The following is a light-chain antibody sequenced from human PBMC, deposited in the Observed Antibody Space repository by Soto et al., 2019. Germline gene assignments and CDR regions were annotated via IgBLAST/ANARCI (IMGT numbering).Light chain of an antibody. J-gene: IGLJ1*01. Sequence: QSVLTQPASVSGSPGQWITISGTGTTSDVGSYNLFSWYQHHPGKAPKLMIYEVSKRPSGVSNRFSGSKSGNTASLTISGLQAEDEADYYCCSYAGSSTYVFGAGTKLTVL. CDR3: CSYAGSSTYV. CDR2: EVS. V-gene: IGLV2-23*02. CDR1: TSDVGSYNL.